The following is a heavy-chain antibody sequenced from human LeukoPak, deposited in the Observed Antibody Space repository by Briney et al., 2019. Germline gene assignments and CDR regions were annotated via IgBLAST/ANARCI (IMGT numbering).Heavy chain of an antibody. Sequence: ASVKVSCKASGGTFNSYAISWVRQATGQGLEWMGWMNPNSGNTGYAQKFQGRVTMTRDTSISTAYMELNSLRSEDTAVYYCASGPSGWYDYWGQGTLVTVSS. CDR1: GGTFNSYA. D-gene: IGHD6-19*01. CDR3: ASGPSGWYDY. V-gene: IGHV1-8*02. J-gene: IGHJ4*02. CDR2: MNPNSGNT.